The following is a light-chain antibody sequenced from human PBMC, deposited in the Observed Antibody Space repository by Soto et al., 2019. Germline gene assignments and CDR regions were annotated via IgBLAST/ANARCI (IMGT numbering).Light chain of an antibody. Sequence: EIVLTQSPGTLSLSPGERATLSCRASQSVSSSYLAWYQQKPGQAPRLLIYGASSRATGIPDRFSGSGSGTDFTLTISRLEPEDFAVYYCKQYGSSPPPPLGGGTKVDIK. J-gene: IGKJ4*01. CDR1: QSVSSSY. V-gene: IGKV3-20*01. CDR2: GAS. CDR3: KQYGSSPPPP.